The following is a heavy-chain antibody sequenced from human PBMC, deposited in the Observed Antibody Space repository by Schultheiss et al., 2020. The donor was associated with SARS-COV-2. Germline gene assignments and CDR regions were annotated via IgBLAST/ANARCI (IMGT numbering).Heavy chain of an antibody. CDR2: IYSGGST. CDR3: ARVPLAGLPFNWFDP. D-gene: IGHD2-15*01. Sequence: GESLKISCAASGFTVSSNYMSWVRQAPGKGLEWVSVIYSGGSTYYADSVKGRFTISRDNSKNTLYLQMNSLRAEDTAVYYCARVPLAGLPFNWFDPWGQGTLVTVSS. CDR1: GFTVSSNY. J-gene: IGHJ5*02. V-gene: IGHV3-53*01.